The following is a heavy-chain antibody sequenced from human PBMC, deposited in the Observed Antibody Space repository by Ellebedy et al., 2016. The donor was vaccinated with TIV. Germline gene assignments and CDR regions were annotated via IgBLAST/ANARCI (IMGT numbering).Heavy chain of an antibody. Sequence: GESLKISXAASGFTFSSYSMNWVRQAPGKGLEWVSSISSSSSYIYYADSVKGRFTISRDNAKNSLYLQMNSLRAEDTAVYYCARDRGITMIVADAFDIWGQGTMVTVSS. CDR1: GFTFSSYS. CDR2: ISSSSSYI. J-gene: IGHJ3*02. D-gene: IGHD3-22*01. V-gene: IGHV3-21*01. CDR3: ARDRGITMIVADAFDI.